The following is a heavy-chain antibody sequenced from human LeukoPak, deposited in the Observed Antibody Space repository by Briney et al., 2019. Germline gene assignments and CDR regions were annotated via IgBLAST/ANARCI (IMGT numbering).Heavy chain of an antibody. CDR1: GFIFDDYA. CDR3: AKSGKDGLLWFGELVSNYYYMDV. CDR2: VSWKSDTV. V-gene: IGHV3-9*01. Sequence: GGSLRLSCAASGFIFDDYAMHWVRQAPGKGLEWVSGVSWKSDTVGYADSVKGRFTISRDNAKNSLYLQMNGLRAEDTALYYCAKSGKDGLLWFGELVSNYYYMDVWGKGTMVTVSS. J-gene: IGHJ6*03. D-gene: IGHD3-10*01.